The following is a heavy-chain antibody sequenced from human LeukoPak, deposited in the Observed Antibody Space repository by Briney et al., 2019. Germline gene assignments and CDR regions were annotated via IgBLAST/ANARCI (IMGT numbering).Heavy chain of an antibody. CDR2: ISSSSSYI. V-gene: IGHV3-21*01. D-gene: IGHD3-22*01. CDR1: GFTFSLYT. CDR3: ARGTYNSDSSGYYYGY. Sequence: GGSLRLSCAASGFTFSLYTMNWVRQAPGKGPEWVSAISSSSSYIYYADSVKGRFTISRDNAKNSLYLEMDTLRAEDTAVYYCARGTYNSDSSGYYYGYWGQGTLVTVSS. J-gene: IGHJ4*02.